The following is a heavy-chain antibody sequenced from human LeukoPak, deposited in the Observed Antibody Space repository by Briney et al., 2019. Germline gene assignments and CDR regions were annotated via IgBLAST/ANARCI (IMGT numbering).Heavy chain of an antibody. CDR3: ARGLFVAGSFFDS. D-gene: IGHD1-26*01. Sequence: GGSLRLSCASSVFTFSDYYMRWIRQAPGKGLEWLSFISPSGGAIYYADSVKGRFTISRDNAKNSLYLQMNSLKAEDTAVYYCARGLFVAGSFFDSWGQGTLVTVSS. J-gene: IGHJ4*02. CDR2: ISPSGGAI. V-gene: IGHV3-11*04. CDR1: VFTFSDYY.